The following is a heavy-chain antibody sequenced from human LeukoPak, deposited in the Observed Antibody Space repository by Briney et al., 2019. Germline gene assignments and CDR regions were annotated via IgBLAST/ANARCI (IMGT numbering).Heavy chain of an antibody. D-gene: IGHD3-10*01. Sequence: GGSLRLSCAASGFTFSSYGMHWVRQAPGKGLEWVAFIRYDGSNKYYADSVKGRFTISRDNSENTLYLQMNSLRAEDTAVYYCAKDGRYYGSGSLYYYYYYMGVWGKGTTVTISS. CDR3: AKDGRYYGSGSLYYYYYYMGV. CDR2: IRYDGSNK. CDR1: GFTFSSYG. J-gene: IGHJ6*03. V-gene: IGHV3-30*02.